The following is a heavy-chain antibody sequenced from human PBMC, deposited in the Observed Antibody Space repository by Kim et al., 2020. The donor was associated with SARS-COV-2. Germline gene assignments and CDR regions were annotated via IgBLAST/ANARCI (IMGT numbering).Heavy chain of an antibody. CDR3: ASFRGGYYYYGMDV. J-gene: IGHJ6*02. Sequence: SETLSLTCTVSGGSISSYYWSWIRQPPGKGLEWIGYIYYSGSTNYNPSLKSRVTISVDTSKNQFSLKLSSVTAADTAVYYCASFRGGYYYYGMDVWGQGTTVTVSS. CDR2: IYYSGST. V-gene: IGHV4-59*08. D-gene: IGHD3-10*01. CDR1: GGSISSYY.